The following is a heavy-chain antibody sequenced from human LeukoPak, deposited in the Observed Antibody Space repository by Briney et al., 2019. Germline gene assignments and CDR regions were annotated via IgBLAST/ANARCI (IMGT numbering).Heavy chain of an antibody. V-gene: IGHV3-30*02. D-gene: IGHD4-11*01. CDR2: IRYDGSNK. CDR3: AKDKMRYSNYGGLFDY. Sequence: PGGSLRLSCAASGFTFSSYGMHWVRQAPGKGLEWVAFIRYDGSNKYYADSVKGRFTISRDNSKNTLYLQMNSLRAEDTAVYYCAKDKMRYSNYGGLFDYWGQGTLVTVSS. CDR1: GFTFSSYG. J-gene: IGHJ4*02.